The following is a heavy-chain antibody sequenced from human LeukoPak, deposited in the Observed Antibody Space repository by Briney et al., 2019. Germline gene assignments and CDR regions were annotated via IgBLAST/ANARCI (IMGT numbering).Heavy chain of an antibody. Sequence: PGGSLRLSCAASGFTFSSYEMNWVRQAPGKGLEWVSYISSSGSTIYYADSVKGRFTISRDNAKNSLYLQMNSLRAEDTAVYYCARSITMVRGVYYYDYWGQGTLVTVSS. J-gene: IGHJ4*02. V-gene: IGHV3-48*03. CDR3: ARSITMVRGVYYYDY. CDR1: GFTFSSYE. D-gene: IGHD3-10*01. CDR2: ISSSGSTI.